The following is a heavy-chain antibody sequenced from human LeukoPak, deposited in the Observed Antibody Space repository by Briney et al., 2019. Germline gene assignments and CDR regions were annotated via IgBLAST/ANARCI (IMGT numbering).Heavy chain of an antibody. J-gene: IGHJ4*02. CDR3: AKDLMGRDGYNPFDY. V-gene: IGHV3-23*01. D-gene: IGHD5-24*01. CDR1: GFTFSTYA. CDR2: LSGSAVST. Sequence: PGGSLRLSCAASGFTFSTYAMSWVRQAPGKGLDWVSGLSGSAVSTDYADSVKGRFTISRDNSKNTLYLQMNSLRAEDTAVYYCAKDLMGRDGYNPFDYWGQGTLVTVSS.